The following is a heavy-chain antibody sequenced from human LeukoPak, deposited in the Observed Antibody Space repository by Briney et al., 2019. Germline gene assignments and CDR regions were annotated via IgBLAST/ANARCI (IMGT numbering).Heavy chain of an antibody. J-gene: IGHJ4*02. CDR3: ARTTTYSSGWYGAY. CDR2: IYGGDSET. CDR1: GYRYSDYW. Sequence: GESLKISCKGSGYRYSDYWIGWVCQVPGKGLEWMGIIYGGDSETRYSPSLQGQVTISADKSINTAYLQWSSLKASDTAMYYCARTTTYSSGWYGAYWGQGTLVTVSS. V-gene: IGHV5-51*01. D-gene: IGHD6-19*01.